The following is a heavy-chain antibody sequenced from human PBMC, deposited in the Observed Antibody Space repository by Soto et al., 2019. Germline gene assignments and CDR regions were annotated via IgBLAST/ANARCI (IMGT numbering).Heavy chain of an antibody. D-gene: IGHD3-9*01. J-gene: IGHJ2*01. CDR1: GGSISSYY. CDR3: ARGTDTWFFAL. V-gene: IGHV4-59*12. Sequence: SETLSLTCTVSGGSISSYYWSWIRQPPGKGLEWTGYIYYSGSTNYNPSLKSRVTISVDTSKNQFSLKLTSVTAADTAVYYCARGTDTWFFALWGRGTLVTVSS. CDR2: IYYSGST.